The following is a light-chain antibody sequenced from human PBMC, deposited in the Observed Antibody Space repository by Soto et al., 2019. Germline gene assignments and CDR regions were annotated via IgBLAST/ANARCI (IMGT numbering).Light chain of an antibody. Sequence: EIVLTQSPATRSLSPGEIASLSFSASQSVSSSYLAWYQQKPGQAPRLLIYGASNRATGIPDRFSGSGSGTDFTLTISRLEPEDFALYYCQQYGGSPITFGQGTRLEIK. V-gene: IGKV3-20*01. CDR3: QQYGGSPIT. CDR2: GAS. J-gene: IGKJ5*01. CDR1: QSVSSSY.